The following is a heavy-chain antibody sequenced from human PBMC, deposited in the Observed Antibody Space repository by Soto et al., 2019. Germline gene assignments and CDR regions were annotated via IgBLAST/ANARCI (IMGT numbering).Heavy chain of an antibody. CDR2: IYPGDSTT. J-gene: IGHJ4*01. CDR3: AGLPDSSGATLDY. D-gene: IGHD3-22*01. Sequence: GESLKISCQTSGYIFAKYWIGWVRQMPGKGLEWMGVIYPGDSTTRYSPSFQGQVAISVDKSISTAYLQWSSLKASDIAIYFCAGLPDSSGATLDYWGHGTLVTVSS. CDR1: GYIFAKYW. V-gene: IGHV5-51*01.